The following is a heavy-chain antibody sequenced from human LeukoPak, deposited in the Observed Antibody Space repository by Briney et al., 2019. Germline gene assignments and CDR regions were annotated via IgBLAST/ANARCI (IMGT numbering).Heavy chain of an antibody. CDR1: GLTFMSYS. D-gene: IGHD2-8*01. V-gene: IGHV3-7*01. Sequence: PGGSQRLSCADSGLTFMSYSMNYLRQKPLKGIERAARINLDGREKYYVESVKVRFSISSDYAKTSLYLEMNSLRAEDTAVYYCARDATYCTNGVCYTRFDYWGQGTLVTVSS. CDR3: ARDATYCTNGVCYTRFDY. CDR2: INLDGREK. J-gene: IGHJ4*02.